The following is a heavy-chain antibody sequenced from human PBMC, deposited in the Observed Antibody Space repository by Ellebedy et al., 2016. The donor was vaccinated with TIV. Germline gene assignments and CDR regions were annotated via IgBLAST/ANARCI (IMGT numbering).Heavy chain of an antibody. CDR1: GGSVSDGSTSTTDYY. D-gene: IGHD2-2*01. CDR2: IYHSGTT. J-gene: IGHJ6*02. V-gene: IGHV4-30-4*08. Sequence: SETLSLXXTVSGGSVSDGSTSTTDYYWSWIRQHPGKGLEWIGYIYHSGTTYYNPSLKSRVTISVDTSKNQFSLKLSSVTAADTAVYYCARYRSGIVVVPAHYGMDVWGQGTTVTVSS. CDR3: ARYRSGIVVVPAHYGMDV.